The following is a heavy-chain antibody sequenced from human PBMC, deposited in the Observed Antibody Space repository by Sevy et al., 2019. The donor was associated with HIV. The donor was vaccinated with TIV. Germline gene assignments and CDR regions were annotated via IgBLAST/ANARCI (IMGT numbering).Heavy chain of an antibody. D-gene: IGHD2-2*01. Sequence: GGSLRLSCAASGFTFSTYEMNWVRQAPGKGLEWVSYISSSGSTIYYADSVKGRFTISRDNAKNTLYLQMNSLRAEDTAVYYCARRYCSSTSCLIDYWGQGTLVTVSS. CDR1: GFTFSTYE. CDR3: ARRYCSSTSCLIDY. CDR2: ISSSGSTI. V-gene: IGHV3-48*03. J-gene: IGHJ4*02.